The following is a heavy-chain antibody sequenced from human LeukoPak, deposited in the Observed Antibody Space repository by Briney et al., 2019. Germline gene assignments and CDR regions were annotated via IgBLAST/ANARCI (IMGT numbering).Heavy chain of an antibody. J-gene: IGHJ6*02. CDR2: FDPEDGET. Sequence: GASVKVSCKVSGYTLTELSMHWVRQAPGKGLEWMGGFDPEDGETIYAQKFQGRVTMTEETSTDTAYMELSSLRSEDTAVYYCATEGRSRGIAAPYGMDVWGQGTTVTVSS. V-gene: IGHV1-24*01. D-gene: IGHD6-6*01. CDR1: GYTLTELS. CDR3: ATEGRSRGIAAPYGMDV.